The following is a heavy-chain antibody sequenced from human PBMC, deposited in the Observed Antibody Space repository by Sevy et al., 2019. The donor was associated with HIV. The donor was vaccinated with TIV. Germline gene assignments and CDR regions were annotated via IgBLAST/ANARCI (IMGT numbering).Heavy chain of an antibody. J-gene: IGHJ3*02. V-gene: IGHV3-30-3*01. CDR2: ISYDGSNK. D-gene: IGHD1-1*01. CDR3: ASVPRYTGGAFDI. Sequence: GGSLRLSCAASGFTFSSYAMHWVRQAPGKGLEWVAVISYDGSNKYYADSVKGRFTISGDNSKNTLYLQMNSLRAEDTAVYYCASVPRYTGGAFDIWGQGTMVTVSS. CDR1: GFTFSSYA.